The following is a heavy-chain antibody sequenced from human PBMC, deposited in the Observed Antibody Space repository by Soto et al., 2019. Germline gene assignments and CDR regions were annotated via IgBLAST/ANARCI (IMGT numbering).Heavy chain of an antibody. V-gene: IGHV3-33*01. J-gene: IGHJ5*02. Sequence: QVQLVESGGGVVQSGRSLTLSCAASGFSLRTYGMHWLRRAPGKGLEWVAFIWYDGTNKFYANSVKGRSTISKDNSNNILYLQMSGLRAEDTAVYYCARDVLTAVAGSVNWFDPWGQGTLVTVSS. CDR3: ARDVLTAVAGSVNWFDP. CDR2: IWYDGTNK. CDR1: GFSLRTYG. D-gene: IGHD6-19*01.